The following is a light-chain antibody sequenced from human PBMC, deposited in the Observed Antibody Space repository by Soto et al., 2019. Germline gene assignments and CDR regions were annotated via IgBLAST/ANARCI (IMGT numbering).Light chain of an antibody. V-gene: IGLV1-44*01. CDR3: ASWDDSVNGLV. Sequence: QSVLTQPPSASATPGQRVTISCSGSSSNIGSNNVEWYQHLPGTAPKLLIYSNNQGPSGVPDRFSGSESGTSASLAISGLQSEDEADYYCASWDDSVNGLVIGGGTKVTVL. J-gene: IGLJ3*02. CDR1: SSNIGSNN. CDR2: SNN.